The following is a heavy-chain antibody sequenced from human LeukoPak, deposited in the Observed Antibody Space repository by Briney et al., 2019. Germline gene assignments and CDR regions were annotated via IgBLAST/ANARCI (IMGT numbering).Heavy chain of an antibody. CDR1: GYTFPGHH. CDR3: ARDGYGGNSFDY. Sequence: ASVTVSYKASGYTFPGHHIHWVRQAPGQGLEWMGWINPKNGGTNYAQKFQGRVTMTRDTSINTAFMELSRLNSDDTAVYFCARDGYGGNSFDYWGQGTLVTVSS. D-gene: IGHD4-23*01. CDR2: INPKNGGT. V-gene: IGHV1-2*02. J-gene: IGHJ4*02.